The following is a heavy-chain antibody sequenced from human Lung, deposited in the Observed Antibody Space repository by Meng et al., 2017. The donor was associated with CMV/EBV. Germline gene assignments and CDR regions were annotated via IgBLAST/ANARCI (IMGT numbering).Heavy chain of an antibody. CDR1: GGSISSGGYY. J-gene: IGHJ4*02. Sequence: LRLXCTVSGGSISSGGYYWSWIRQHPGKGLEWIGYIYYSGSTYYNPSLKSRVTISVDTSKNQFSLKLSSVTAADTAVYYCARVGCSSTSCPDYWGQGTXVTVSS. V-gene: IGHV4-31*03. CDR3: ARVGCSSTSCPDY. CDR2: IYYSGST. D-gene: IGHD2-2*01.